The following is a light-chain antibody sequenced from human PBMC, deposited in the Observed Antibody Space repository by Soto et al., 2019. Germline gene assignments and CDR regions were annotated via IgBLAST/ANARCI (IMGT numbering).Light chain of an antibody. V-gene: IGKV3-11*01. J-gene: IGKJ4*01. CDR2: DAS. CDR3: QQRSNWLT. Sequence: EIPLTQSPATLSLSPGERATLSCRASQTISSYLAWYQQKPGQPPRLLIYDASNRATGIPARFSGSGSGTDFTLTISSLEPEDFAIYYCQQRSNWLTFGGGTKV. CDR1: QTISSY.